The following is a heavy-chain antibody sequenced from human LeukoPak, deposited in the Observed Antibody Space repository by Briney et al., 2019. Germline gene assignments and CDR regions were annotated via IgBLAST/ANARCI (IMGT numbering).Heavy chain of an antibody. CDR1: GYIFTTFS. CDR3: ARGAPKAQYYDFWSGTLDY. J-gene: IGHJ4*02. CDR2: INAGNGNT. V-gene: IGHV1-3*01. Sequence: ASVKVSCKASGYIFTTFSIHWVRQAPGQRLEWMGWINAGNGNTKYSQKFQGRVTITRDTSASTAYMELSSLRSEDTAVYYCARGAPKAQYYDFWSGTLDYWGQGTLVTVSS. D-gene: IGHD3-3*01.